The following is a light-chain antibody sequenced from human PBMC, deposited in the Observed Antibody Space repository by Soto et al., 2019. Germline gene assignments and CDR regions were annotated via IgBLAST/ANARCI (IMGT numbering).Light chain of an antibody. Sequence: EIVLTQSPGTLSLSPGERVTLSCMASQMISNSYLAWYQQRPGQAPRLLIFDASNRATGIPDRFSGSGSGTDFTLTISRLEPEDFAVYYCQQYGSSGTFGQGTKVDIK. CDR3: QQYGSSGT. J-gene: IGKJ1*01. CDR2: DAS. V-gene: IGKV3-20*01. CDR1: QMISNSY.